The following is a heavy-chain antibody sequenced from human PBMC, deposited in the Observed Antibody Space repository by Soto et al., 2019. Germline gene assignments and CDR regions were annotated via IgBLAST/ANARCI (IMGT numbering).Heavy chain of an antibody. V-gene: IGHV4-59*08. CDR2: IYYSGST. J-gene: IGHJ4*02. D-gene: IGHD3-10*01. Sequence: QVQLQESGPGLVKPSETLSLTCTVSGGSISSYYWSWIRQPPGKGLEWIGYIYYSGSTNYNPYRKSRVTMSVDTSKNQFYLKLSSVTAADTAVYCCARRLRVTMVRGDAYFDYWCQGTLVTVSS. CDR1: GGSISSYY. CDR3: ARRLRVTMVRGDAYFDY.